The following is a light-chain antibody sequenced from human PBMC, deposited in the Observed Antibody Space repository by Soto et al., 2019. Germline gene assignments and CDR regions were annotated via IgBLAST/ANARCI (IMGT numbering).Light chain of an antibody. J-gene: IGKJ3*01. CDR3: QQYGSSPFT. V-gene: IGKV3-20*01. CDR1: ASVSSNY. CDR2: GAS. Sequence: EIVLTQYPGTLYLSPGERATLSCRASASVSSNYLAWYQQKPGQAPRLLIYGASSRATGIPDRFSGSGSGTGFTLTISRLEPEDVAVFYCQQYGSSPFTVGPGTKVDIK.